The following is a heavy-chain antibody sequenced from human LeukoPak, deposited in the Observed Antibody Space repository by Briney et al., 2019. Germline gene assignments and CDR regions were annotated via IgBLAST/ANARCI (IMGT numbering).Heavy chain of an antibody. D-gene: IGHD3-22*01. CDR1: GFTFSNAW. CDR2: IKSKTNSGTT. V-gene: IGHV3-15*01. CDR3: TAPQYDSSGYCDY. Sequence: SGGSLRLSCAASGFTFSNAWMSWVRQAPGKGLEWVGRIKSKTNSGTTDYAAPVKGRFTISRDDSKKTLYLQMNSLKTEDTAVYYCTAPQYDSSGYCDYWGQGTLVTVSS. J-gene: IGHJ4*02.